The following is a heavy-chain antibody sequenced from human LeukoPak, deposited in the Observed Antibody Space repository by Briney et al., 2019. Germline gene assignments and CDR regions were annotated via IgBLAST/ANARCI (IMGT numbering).Heavy chain of an antibody. D-gene: IGHD3-10*01. CDR3: AKHGFGVPEGY. V-gene: IGHV4-4*02. CDR2: IYHSGST. J-gene: IGHJ4*02. CDR1: GGSISSSNW. Sequence: SETLSLTCAVSGGSISSSNWWSWVRQPPGKGLEWIGEIYHSGSTNYNPSLKSRVTISVDKSKNQFSLKLSSVTAADTAIYYCAKHGFGVPEGYWGQGTLVTVSS.